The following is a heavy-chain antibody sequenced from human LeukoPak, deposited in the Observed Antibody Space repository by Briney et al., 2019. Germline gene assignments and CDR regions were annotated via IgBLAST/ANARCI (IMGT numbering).Heavy chain of an antibody. J-gene: IGHJ6*03. V-gene: IGHV4-59*08. CDR1: GGSISSYY. Sequence: SETLSLTCTVSGGSISSYYWSWIRQPPGKGLEWIGYIYYSGSTNYNPSLKSRVTISVDTSKNQFSLKLSSVTAADTAVYYCARHTNYYDSSGYPTYYMDVWGKATTVTVSS. CDR3: ARHTNYYDSSGYPTYYMDV. D-gene: IGHD3-22*01. CDR2: IYYSGST.